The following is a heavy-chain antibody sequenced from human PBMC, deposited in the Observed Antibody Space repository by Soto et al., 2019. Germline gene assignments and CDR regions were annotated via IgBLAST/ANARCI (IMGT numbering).Heavy chain of an antibody. J-gene: IGHJ5*02. CDR3: ARAGCSSTSCPKYNWFDP. CDR2: ISAYNGNT. D-gene: IGHD2-2*01. Sequence: GASVKVSCKASGYTFTSYGISWVRQAPGQGLEWMGWISAYNGNTNYAQKLQGRVTMTTDTSTSTAYMELSRLRSDDTAVYYCARAGCSSTSCPKYNWFDPWGQGTLVTVSS. CDR1: GYTFTSYG. V-gene: IGHV1-18*01.